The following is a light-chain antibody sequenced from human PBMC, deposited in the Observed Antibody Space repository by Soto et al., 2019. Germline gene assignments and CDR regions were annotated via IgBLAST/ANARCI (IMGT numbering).Light chain of an antibody. V-gene: IGKV1-5*01. CDR1: QTISSW. Sequence: DIQMTQSPSTLPASVGDRVTITCRASQTISSWLAWYQQKPGKAPDLLIYDASRLAGGVPSRFSGSESGTEFTLTIGSLQPDDFATYYCQQLNTFPYTFGQGTKVDIK. CDR2: DAS. J-gene: IGKJ2*01. CDR3: QQLNTFPYT.